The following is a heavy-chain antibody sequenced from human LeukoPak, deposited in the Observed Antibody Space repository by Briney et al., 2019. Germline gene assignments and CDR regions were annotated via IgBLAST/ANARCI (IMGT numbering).Heavy chain of an antibody. D-gene: IGHD1-26*01. CDR1: GGTFSSYA. J-gene: IGHJ5*02. Sequence: SVKVSCKASGGTFSSYAISWVRQAPGQGLEWMGGIIPIFGTANYAQKFQGRVTITADESTSTAYMELSSLRSEDTAVYYCARDLESGSYNWFDPWGQGTLVTVSS. CDR3: ARDLESGSYNWFDP. CDR2: IIPIFGTA. V-gene: IGHV1-69*13.